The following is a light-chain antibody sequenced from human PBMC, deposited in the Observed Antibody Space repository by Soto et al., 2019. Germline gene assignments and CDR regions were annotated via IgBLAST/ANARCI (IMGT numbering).Light chain of an antibody. J-gene: IGKJ4*01. V-gene: IGKV1-5*03. CDR2: KAP. CDR1: QSISSW. Sequence: DIQMTQSPSTLSATVGDRVTITCRASQSISSWLAWYQQKPGKGPNLLIYKAPSLESGVPSRFSSSGSGTAFALTISSLQPDDFATYCCKQCYSYPLTVGGGTKLEI. CDR3: KQCYSYPLT.